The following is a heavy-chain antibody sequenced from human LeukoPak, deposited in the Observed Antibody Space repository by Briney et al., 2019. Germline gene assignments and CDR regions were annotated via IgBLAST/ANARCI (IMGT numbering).Heavy chain of an antibody. D-gene: IGHD3-10*01. J-gene: IGHJ4*02. CDR1: GGSISSGGYS. V-gene: IGHV4-30-4*07. CDR3: ARGGWFGSSYFDY. CDR2: IYYSGST. Sequence: PSETLSLTCAVSGGSISSGGYSWSWIRQPPGKGLEWIGYIYYSGSTYYNPSLKSRVTISVDTSKNQFSLKLSSVTAADTAVYYCARGGWFGSSYFDYWGQGTLVTVSS.